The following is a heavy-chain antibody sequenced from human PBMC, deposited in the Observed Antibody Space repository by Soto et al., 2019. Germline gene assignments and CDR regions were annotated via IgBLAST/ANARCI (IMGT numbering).Heavy chain of an antibody. CDR1: GYTFTSYG. V-gene: IGHV1-18*01. CDR3: ARTRPGMAVSGHDS. Sequence: ASVKVSCKASGYTFTSYGISWVRQAPGQGLEWMGWISAYNGNTNYAQKLQGRVTMTTDTSTSTAYMELRSLRSDDTAVYYCARTRPGMAVSGHDSWGQGTLVTVSS. CDR2: ISAYNGNT. J-gene: IGHJ4*02. D-gene: IGHD6-19*01.